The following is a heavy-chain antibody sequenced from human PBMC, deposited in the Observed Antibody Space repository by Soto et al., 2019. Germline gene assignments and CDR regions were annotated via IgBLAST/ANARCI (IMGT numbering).Heavy chain of an antibody. Sequence: ASVKVSCKASGGTFSSYAISWVRQAPGQGLEWMGGIIPIFGTANYAQKFQGRVTITADESTSTAYMELGSLRSEDTAVYYCARENLRRGRDGYNISYYFDYWGQGTLVTVSS. CDR1: GGTFSSYA. J-gene: IGHJ4*02. V-gene: IGHV1-69*13. CDR2: IIPIFGTA. D-gene: IGHD5-12*01. CDR3: ARENLRRGRDGYNISYYFDY.